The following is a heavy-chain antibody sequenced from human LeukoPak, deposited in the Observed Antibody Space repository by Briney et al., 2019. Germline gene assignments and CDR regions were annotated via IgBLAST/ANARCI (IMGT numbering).Heavy chain of an antibody. CDR3: AKVRYVDY. CDR2: ISGSGDRT. D-gene: IGHD4-17*01. CDR1: GFTFSIYA. Sequence: PGGSLRLSCAASGFTFSIYAMSWVRQAPGKGLEWVSAISGSGDRTYYADSVKGRFTISRDNSKNTLYLQMNSLRAEDTAVFYCAKVRYVDYWGQGTLVTVSS. J-gene: IGHJ4*02. V-gene: IGHV3-23*01.